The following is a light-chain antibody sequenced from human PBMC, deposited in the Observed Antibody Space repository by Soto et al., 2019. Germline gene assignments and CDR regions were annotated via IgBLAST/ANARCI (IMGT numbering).Light chain of an antibody. J-gene: IGKJ3*01. CDR3: QQDLRPPLT. Sequence: DIQMTQSPSSLSASVGDRVTITCRASQSVSNYLNWYQQKPGKAPTLLIYAASTLQSGVPSRISGSGSGTDFTLTISSLQPEDFATYYCQQDLRPPLTFGPGTNVEIK. CDR2: AAS. CDR1: QSVSNY. V-gene: IGKV1-39*01.